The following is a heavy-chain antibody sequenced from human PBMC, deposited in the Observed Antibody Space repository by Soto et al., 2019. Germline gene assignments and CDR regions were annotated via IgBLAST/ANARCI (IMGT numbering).Heavy chain of an antibody. Sequence: ASVKVSCKASGNSFTTYYMHWVRQAPGQGLEWMGIINPSGGRTTYAQKLQGRVTTTRDTSTRTFHMELSSLTSEDTAVYYCAGLYHYDSSGYYDYWGQGTLVTVSS. D-gene: IGHD3-22*01. J-gene: IGHJ4*02. V-gene: IGHV1-46*01. CDR3: AGLYHYDSSGYYDY. CDR2: INPSGGRT. CDR1: GNSFTTYY.